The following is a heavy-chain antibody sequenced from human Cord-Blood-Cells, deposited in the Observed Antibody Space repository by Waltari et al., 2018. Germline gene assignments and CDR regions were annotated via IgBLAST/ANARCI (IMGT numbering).Heavy chain of an antibody. CDR1: GYSFTSYW. CDR3: ARLDPAAGDPGSYYFDY. Sequence: EVQLVQSGAEVKKPGESLKISCKGSGYSFTSYWIGWVRQIPGKGLEWMGIIYPGDSDTRYSPSFQGQVTISADKSISTAYLQWSSLKASDTAMYYCARLDPAAGDPGSYYFDYWGQGTLVTVSS. J-gene: IGHJ4*02. V-gene: IGHV5-51*03. D-gene: IGHD6-13*01. CDR2: IYPGDSDT.